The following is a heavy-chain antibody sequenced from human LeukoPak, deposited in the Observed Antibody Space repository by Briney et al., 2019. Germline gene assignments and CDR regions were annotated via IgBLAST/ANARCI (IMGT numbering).Heavy chain of an antibody. V-gene: IGHV3-33*01. CDR2: IWYDGSNK. CDR1: GFTFSSYG. D-gene: IGHD3-10*01. CDR3: ARVRTYYGSGSYYNWSDP. J-gene: IGHJ5*02. Sequence: GGSLRLSCAASGFTFSSYGMHWVRQAPGKGLEWVAVIWYDGSNKYYADSVKGRFTISRDNSKNTLYLQMNSLRAEDTAVYYCARVRTYYGSGSYYNWSDPWGQGTLVTVSS.